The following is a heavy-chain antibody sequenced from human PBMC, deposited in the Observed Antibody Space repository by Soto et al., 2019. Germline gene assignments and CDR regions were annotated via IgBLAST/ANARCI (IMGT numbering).Heavy chain of an antibody. CDR2: IDPSDSYT. CDR1: GYCFTSYW. J-gene: IGHJ4*02. Sequence: GESLKISCKGSGYCFTSYWISWVRLMPGKGLEWMGRIDPSDSYTSYRPSFQGHVTISGDKSISTAYLQWSSLKASDTAMYYCARQPSGAAASSFDYWGQGTLVTVSS. CDR3: ARQPSGAAASSFDY. D-gene: IGHD6-13*01. V-gene: IGHV5-10-1*01.